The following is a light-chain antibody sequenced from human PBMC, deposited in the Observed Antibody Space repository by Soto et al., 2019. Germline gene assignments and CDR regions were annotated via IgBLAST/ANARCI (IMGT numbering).Light chain of an antibody. CDR2: DVS. CDR3: SSYTSSSGRV. V-gene: IGLV2-14*01. Sequence: QSALTQPASVSGSPGQSITISCTGTSSDVGGYNYVSWYQQHPGKAPKLMIYDVSNRPSGVSNRFSGSKSGNTASLTISGLQAEDEADYYCSSYTSSSGRVFGTGTKVTVL. CDR1: SSDVGGYNY. J-gene: IGLJ1*01.